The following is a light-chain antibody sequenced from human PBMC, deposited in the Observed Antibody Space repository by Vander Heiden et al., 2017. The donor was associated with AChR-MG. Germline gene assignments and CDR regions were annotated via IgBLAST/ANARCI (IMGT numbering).Light chain of an antibody. V-gene: IGKV3-15*01. CDR3: QQYNNWPPYT. J-gene: IGKJ2*01. Sequence: EIVMTQSPATLSVSPGERATLSCRASQSVSSNLAWYQQKPGQDPRLLIYGASTRAAGIPARFSGSGCGTEFTLTISSLQSEDFAVYYCQQYNNWPPYTFGQGTMLEIK. CDR1: QSVSSN. CDR2: GAS.